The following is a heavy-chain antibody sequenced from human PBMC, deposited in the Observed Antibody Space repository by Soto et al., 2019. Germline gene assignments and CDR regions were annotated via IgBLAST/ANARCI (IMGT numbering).Heavy chain of an antibody. V-gene: IGHV4-39*01. CDR1: GGSIATSSYY. D-gene: IGHD1-26*01. Sequence: PSETLSLTCTVSGGSIATSSYYWAWIRQPPGMGLEWIASIYCSGDTYYSPSLKSRATISADKSKNQFSLKLNSVTAADTALYYCRRPPPHLSGHVWGQGTWVTVSS. CDR2: IYCSGDT. J-gene: IGHJ6*02. CDR3: RRPPPHLSGHV.